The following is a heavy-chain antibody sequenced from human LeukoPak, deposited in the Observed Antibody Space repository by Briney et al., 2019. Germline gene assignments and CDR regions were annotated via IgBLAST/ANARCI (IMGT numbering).Heavy chain of an antibody. D-gene: IGHD6-19*01. J-gene: IGHJ3*02. CDR3: ARASGWYSSGAYDI. CDR1: GFTFSNYG. Sequence: GGPLRLSCATSGFTFSNYGMNWVRQAPGKGLEWVSGISGSGGTTYYADSVKGRFTISRDNSKNTLYLQMNSLRAEDTAVYYCARASGWYSSGAYDIWGQGTMVTVSS. CDR2: ISGSGGTT. V-gene: IGHV3-23*01.